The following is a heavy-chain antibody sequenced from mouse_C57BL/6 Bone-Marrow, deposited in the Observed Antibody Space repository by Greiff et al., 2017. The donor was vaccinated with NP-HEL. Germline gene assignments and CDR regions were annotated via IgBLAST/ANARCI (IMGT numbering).Heavy chain of an antibody. J-gene: IGHJ2*01. Sequence: VQLQQSGAELVRPGASVKLSCTASGFNIKDDYMHWVKQRPEQGLEWIGWIDTENGDTEYASKFQGKATITADTSSNTAYLQLSSLTSEDTAVYYCTVDGYYDYWGQGTTLTVSS. V-gene: IGHV14-4*01. D-gene: IGHD2-3*01. CDR3: TVDGYYDY. CDR1: GFNIKDDY. CDR2: IDTENGDT.